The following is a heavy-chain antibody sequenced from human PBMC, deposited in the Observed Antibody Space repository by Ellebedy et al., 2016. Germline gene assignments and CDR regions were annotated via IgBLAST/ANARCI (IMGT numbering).Heavy chain of an antibody. CDR3: ARVHCSITTCDYSHMDV. D-gene: IGHD1-1*01. J-gene: IGHJ6*03. CDR2: IFTSGSF. V-gene: IGHV4-4*07. CDR1: GGSVSRYF. Sequence: SETLSLTCTVSGGSVSRYFWSWIRQPAGKGLEWIGRIFTSGSFNYNPSLMSRVTMSVVTSKNQISLRLNSVTTADTAVYYCARVHCSITTCDYSHMDVWGKGTTVTVSS.